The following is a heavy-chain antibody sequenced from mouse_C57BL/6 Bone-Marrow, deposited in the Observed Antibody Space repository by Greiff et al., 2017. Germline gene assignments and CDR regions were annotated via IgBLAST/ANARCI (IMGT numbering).Heavy chain of an antibody. D-gene: IGHD2-12*01. V-gene: IGHV5-6*01. CDR1: GFTFSSYG. CDR2: IGSGGSYT. CDR3: ARHGGIRPPDY. J-gene: IGHJ2*01. Sequence: EVQLQESGGDLVKPGGSLKLSCAASGFTFSSYGMSWVRQTPDKRLEWVATIGSGGSYTYYPDSVKGRFTIPTDTSYNTLYLQMSSLTSGDTAVYSCARHGGIRPPDYWGQGTTLTVSS.